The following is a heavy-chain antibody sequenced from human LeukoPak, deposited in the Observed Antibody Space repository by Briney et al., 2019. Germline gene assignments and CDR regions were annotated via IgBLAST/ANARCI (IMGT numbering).Heavy chain of an antibody. Sequence: ASVKVSCKASGYTLTSYGIIWVRQAPGQGLEWMGRISAYNGNTNYAQKFQGRVTVTTDTSTSTAYMELKSLRSDDTAVYYCARCKWSGELSRNWFGPWGQGTLVTVSP. D-gene: IGHD3-10*01. J-gene: IGHJ5*02. CDR1: GYTLTSYG. CDR2: ISAYNGNT. CDR3: ARCKWSGELSRNWFGP. V-gene: IGHV1-18*01.